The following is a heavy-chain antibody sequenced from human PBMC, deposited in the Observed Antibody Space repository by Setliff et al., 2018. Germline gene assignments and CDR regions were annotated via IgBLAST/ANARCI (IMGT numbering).Heavy chain of an antibody. Sequence: GASVNVSCKASGYTFVGYYLHWVRQAPGQGLEWMGWINPKTGGTNYAQKFQGRVTMTRDASINTAFMHLSSLKSDDMAVYYCAREPYDYIWGSYRSPYFDHWGQGALVTLSS. J-gene: IGHJ4*02. CDR1: GYTFVGYY. D-gene: IGHD3-16*02. CDR3: AREPYDYIWGSYRSPYFDH. CDR2: INPKTGGT. V-gene: IGHV1-2*02.